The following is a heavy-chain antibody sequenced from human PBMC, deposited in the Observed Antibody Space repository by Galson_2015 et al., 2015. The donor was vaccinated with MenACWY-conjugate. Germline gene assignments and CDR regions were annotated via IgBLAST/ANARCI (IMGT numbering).Heavy chain of an antibody. Sequence: SLRLSCAASGFTFDDYGMSWVRQAPGKGLEWVSGINWNGGSTGYADSVKGRFTISRDNAKNSLYLQMNSLRAEDTALYYCARDMWFGELFPTYYYYGMDVWGQGTTVTVSS. J-gene: IGHJ6*02. CDR2: INWNGGST. CDR3: ARDMWFGELFPTYYYYGMDV. V-gene: IGHV3-20*04. D-gene: IGHD3-10*01. CDR1: GFTFDDYG.